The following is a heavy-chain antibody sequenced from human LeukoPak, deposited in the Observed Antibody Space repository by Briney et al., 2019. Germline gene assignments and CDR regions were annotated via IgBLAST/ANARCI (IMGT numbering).Heavy chain of an antibody. CDR3: ARGGSGYLRSYFDS. CDR1: AFYFSGYS. V-gene: IGHV3-30-3*01. D-gene: IGHD3-3*01. CDR2: ISYDENGK. J-gene: IGHJ4*02. Sequence: GGSLRLSCAASAFYFSGYSMNWVRRAPGQGLEGVGFISYDENGKFYSDSVRGRFSMSRDNSKNTLYLQMNSLRPDDTAVYYCARGGSGYLRSYFDSWGQGTLVTVSS.